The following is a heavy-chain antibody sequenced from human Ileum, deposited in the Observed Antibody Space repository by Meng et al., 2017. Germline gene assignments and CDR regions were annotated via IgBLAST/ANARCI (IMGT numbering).Heavy chain of an antibody. CDR1: GDSVSSNSAA. CDR3: AGKDWGEGLDF. D-gene: IGHD7-27*01. Sequence: QVLLQQSGPGLMQPSQTLSLTCAISGDSVSSNSAAWNWIRRSPSRGLEWLGRTYYRSRWYNNYAVSVKSRITINPDTSKNQFSLQLNSVTPDDTAVYYCAGKDWGEGLDFWDQGILVTVSS. V-gene: IGHV6-1*01. J-gene: IGHJ4*02. CDR2: TYYRSRWYN.